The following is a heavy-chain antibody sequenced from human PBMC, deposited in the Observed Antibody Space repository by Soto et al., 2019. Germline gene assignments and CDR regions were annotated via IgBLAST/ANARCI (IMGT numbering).Heavy chain of an antibody. CDR1: GGSISSSSYY. CDR2: IYYSGST. CDR3: GDLGDSDY. V-gene: IGHV4-39*01. Sequence: SETLSLTCTVSGGSISSSSYYWGWIRQPPGKGLEWIGSIYYSGSTYYNPSLKSRVTISVDTSKNQFSLKLSSVTAADTAVYSCGDLGDSDYWGQGTLVTVSS. J-gene: IGHJ4*02.